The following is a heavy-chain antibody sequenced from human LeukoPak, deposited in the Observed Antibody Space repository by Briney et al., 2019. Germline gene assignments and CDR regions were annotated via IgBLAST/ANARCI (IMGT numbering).Heavy chain of an antibody. D-gene: IGHD1-1*01. CDR2: ISSSSSYI. CDR3: ARVAAATTNPRFDF. J-gene: IGHJ4*02. CDR1: GFTVSSYS. V-gene: IGHV3-21*01. Sequence: GGSLRLSCAASGFTVSSYSMNWVRQAPGKGLKWVSSISSSSSYIYYADSVKGRFTISRDNAKNSLYLQMNSLRAEDTAVYYCARVAAATTNPRFDFWGQGTLVTVSS.